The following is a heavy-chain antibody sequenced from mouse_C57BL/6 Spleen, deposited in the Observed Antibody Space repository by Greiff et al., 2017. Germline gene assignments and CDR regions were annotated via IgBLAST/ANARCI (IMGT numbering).Heavy chain of an antibody. CDR1: GYAFTNYL. J-gene: IGHJ2*01. V-gene: IGHV1-54*01. D-gene: IGHD1-1*01. CDR3: ARSYGSSYRGYFDY. Sequence: QVQLQQSGAELVRPGTSVKVSCKASGYAFTNYLIEWVKQRPGQGLEWIGVINPGSGGTNYNEKFKGKATLTADKSSSTAYMQLSSLTSEDSAVYFCARSYGSSYRGYFDYWGQGTTLTVSS. CDR2: INPGSGGT.